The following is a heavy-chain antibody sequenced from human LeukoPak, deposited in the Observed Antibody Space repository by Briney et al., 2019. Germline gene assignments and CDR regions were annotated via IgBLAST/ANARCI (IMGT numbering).Heavy chain of an antibody. D-gene: IGHD3-10*01. CDR2: MYYSGNT. Sequence: SSETLSLTCSVSGGSIGRATYYWGWIRQPPGKGLEWIGTMYYSGNTDYNPSLKSRVTISVDTSKNQFYLKLTSVTAADTALYYCALPYFGAGVDAFDIWGQGTRVAVSS. V-gene: IGHV4-39*07. CDR1: GGSIGRATYY. CDR3: ALPYFGAGVDAFDI. J-gene: IGHJ3*02.